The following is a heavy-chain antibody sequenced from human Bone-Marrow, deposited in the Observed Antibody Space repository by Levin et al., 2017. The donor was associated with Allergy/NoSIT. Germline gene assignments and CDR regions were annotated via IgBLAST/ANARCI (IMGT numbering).Heavy chain of an antibody. D-gene: IGHD7-27*01. V-gene: IGHV1-2*02. Sequence: SFPSSFSPLPGSSFHWVRQAPGHGPEWMGWLNPDTGATNYAESFQGRVTMHRDTSIRTAYMELSRLTSDDTAIYYCARANWETLGAFDIWGQGTVVTVSS. CDR3: ARANWETLGAFDI. CDR1: FSPLPGSS. CDR2: LNPDTGAT. J-gene: IGHJ3*02.